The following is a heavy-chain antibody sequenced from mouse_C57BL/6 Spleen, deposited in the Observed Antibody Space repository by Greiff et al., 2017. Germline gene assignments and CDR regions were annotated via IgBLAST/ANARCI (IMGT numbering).Heavy chain of an antibody. J-gene: IGHJ2*01. Sequence: VQLQQSGAELVMPGASVKLSCKASGYTFTSYWMHWVKQRPGQGLEWIGEIDPSDSYTNYNQKFKGKSTLTVDKSSSTAYMQLSSLTSEDSAVYYCARIYYYGSSQYYFDYWGQGTTLTVSS. CDR1: GYTFTSYW. D-gene: IGHD1-1*01. V-gene: IGHV1-69*01. CDR2: IDPSDSYT. CDR3: ARIYYYGSSQYYFDY.